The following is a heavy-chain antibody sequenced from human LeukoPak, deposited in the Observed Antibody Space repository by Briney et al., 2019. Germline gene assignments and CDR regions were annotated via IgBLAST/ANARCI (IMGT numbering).Heavy chain of an antibody. CDR3: ATHSGDY. D-gene: IGHD3-10*01. V-gene: IGHV4-39*07. CDR2: TYYSGST. CDR1: GGSISSSSYY. J-gene: IGHJ4*02. Sequence: SETLSLTCTVSGGSISSSSYYWGWIRQPPGKGLEWIGSTYYSGSTYYNPSLKSRVTISVDTSKNQFSLKLSSVTAADTAVYYCATHSGDYWGQGTLVTVSS.